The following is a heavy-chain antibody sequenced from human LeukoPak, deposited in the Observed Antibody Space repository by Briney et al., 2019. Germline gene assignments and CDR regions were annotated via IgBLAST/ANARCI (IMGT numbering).Heavy chain of an antibody. CDR1: GESFSDYY. Sequence: PSETLSLTCAVYGESFSDYYWSWIRQPPGKGLEWIGDINHSGTTNYNPSLKSRVTISVDTSKNQFSLKLSSVTAADTAVYYCARQGFAYYGSGSYYRRPGYFDYWGQGTLVTVSS. CDR3: ARQGFAYYGSGSYYRRPGYFDY. J-gene: IGHJ4*02. D-gene: IGHD3-10*01. CDR2: INHSGTT. V-gene: IGHV4-34*01.